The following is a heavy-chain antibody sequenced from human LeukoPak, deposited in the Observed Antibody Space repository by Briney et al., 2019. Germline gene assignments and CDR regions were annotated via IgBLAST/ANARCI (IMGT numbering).Heavy chain of an antibody. CDR1: GYTFTGYY. CDR3: ARLGGSGFDI. V-gene: IGHV1-2*06. CDR2: INPNNGDT. Sequence: VASVKVSCKASGYTFTGYYIHWVRQAPGQGLEWMGRINPNNGDTNYAQKFPGRVTLTRDTSIGTAYMELSSLRSDDTAMYYCARLGGSGFDIWGQGTMVAVSS. J-gene: IGHJ3*02. D-gene: IGHD3-10*01.